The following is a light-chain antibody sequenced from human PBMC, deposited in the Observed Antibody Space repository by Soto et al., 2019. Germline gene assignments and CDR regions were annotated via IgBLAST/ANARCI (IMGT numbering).Light chain of an antibody. CDR3: QQYAYSPPHS. Sequence: EIVLTQSPATLSSFPGDRVTLSCRASQAVNTRLAWYQHRPGQAPRLLIYLASNRAAGVPARFSGSGSGTDFTLTISDVEPEDFAVYYCQQYAYSPPHSFGQGTKLEIK. J-gene: IGKJ2*03. CDR2: LAS. V-gene: IGKV3D-11*01. CDR1: QAVNTR.